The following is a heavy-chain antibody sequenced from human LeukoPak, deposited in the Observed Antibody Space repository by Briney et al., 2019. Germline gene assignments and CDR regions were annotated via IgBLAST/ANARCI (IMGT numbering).Heavy chain of an antibody. Sequence: GGSLRLSCAASGSFFDDYGMSWVRQAPGKGLEWVSRINSNGDNTHYADSVKGRFTISRDNAKNSLYLQMNSLMAEDTALYYCARDGGWYKRGLDYFYYYMDVWGKGTTVTVSS. CDR2: INSNGDNT. CDR3: ARDGGWYKRGLDYFYYYMDV. D-gene: IGHD6-19*01. V-gene: IGHV3-20*04. CDR1: GSFFDDYG. J-gene: IGHJ6*03.